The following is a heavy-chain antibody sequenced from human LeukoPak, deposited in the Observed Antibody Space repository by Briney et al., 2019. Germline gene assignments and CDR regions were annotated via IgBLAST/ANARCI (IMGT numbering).Heavy chain of an antibody. CDR2: IWFDGSNK. V-gene: IGHV3-30*19. Sequence: GGSLRLSYAASGLTSTTHGLHSVRQAPGKGLEWVAVIWFDGSNKYYADSVKGRFTISRDNSKNTLYLQMNSLRAEDTAAYLCARDPSSITPLEWGQGTLVTVSS. J-gene: IGHJ4*02. CDR1: GLTSTTHG. CDR3: ARDPSSITPLE. D-gene: IGHD2-15*01.